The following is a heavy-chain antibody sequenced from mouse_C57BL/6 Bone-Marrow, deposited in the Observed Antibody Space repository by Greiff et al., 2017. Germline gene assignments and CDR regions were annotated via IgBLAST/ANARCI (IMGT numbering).Heavy chain of an antibody. CDR2: INPSSGYT. V-gene: IGHV1-7*01. Sequence: VKLMESGAELAKPGASVKLSCKASGYTFTSYWMHWVKQRPGQGLEWIGYINPSSGYTKYNQKFKEKATLTSDNSTSTAYMQLSRLTYEDSAVYYCARGRFPWLAYGGQGTLVTVSA. CDR3: ARGRFPWLAY. J-gene: IGHJ3*01. CDR1: GYTFTSYW.